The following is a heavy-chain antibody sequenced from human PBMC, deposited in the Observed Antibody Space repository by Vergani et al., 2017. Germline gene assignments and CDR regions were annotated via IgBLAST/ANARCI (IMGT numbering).Heavy chain of an antibody. CDR2: IHYDGSKK. J-gene: IGHJ6*03. D-gene: IGHD2-21*01. Sequence: QVQLVESGGGVVQPGRSLRLSCTSSGFTFSTYAMHWVRQAPGKGLEWVAIIHYDGSKKYYADSVKGRFTISRDNSRNTLDLLMSSLRAEDTAIYYCVREGSYCGSTTCRNPSYFYYYHMDVWGEGTTVTVSS. CDR1: GFTFSTYA. V-gene: IGHV3-33*01. CDR3: VREGSYCGSTTCRNPSYFYYYHMDV.